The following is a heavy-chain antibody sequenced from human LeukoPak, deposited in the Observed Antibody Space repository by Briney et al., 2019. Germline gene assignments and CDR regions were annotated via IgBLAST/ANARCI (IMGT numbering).Heavy chain of an antibody. Sequence: ETLSLTCTVSGSSIGTYSWSWIRQPPGKGLEWMAHINQDGSEEHYMDSVKARFIISRDNAKNSLSLQMDSLRAEDTAVYYCVRDGGVSGYDLLDYWGQGTVVTVSS. CDR2: INQDGSEE. D-gene: IGHD5-12*01. CDR3: VRDGGVSGYDLLDY. J-gene: IGHJ4*02. V-gene: IGHV3-7*01. CDR1: GSSIGTYS.